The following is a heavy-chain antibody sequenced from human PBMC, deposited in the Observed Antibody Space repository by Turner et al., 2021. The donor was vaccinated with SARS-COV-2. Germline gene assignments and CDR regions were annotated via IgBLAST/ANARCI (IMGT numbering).Heavy chain of an antibody. V-gene: IGHV3-30*18. CDR3: AKDGAPFLLYFGEPTFYFDY. CDR1: GFTFISYG. D-gene: IGHD3-10*01. Sequence: QVQLVESGGGVVQPGRSLRPSCAASGFTFISYGMHWVRQAPGKGLELVAVISYDGSNRYYADSVKGRFTIARDNSKNTLYLQMNSLRAEDTAVYYCAKDGAPFLLYFGEPTFYFDYWGQGTLVTVSS. J-gene: IGHJ4*02. CDR2: ISYDGSNR.